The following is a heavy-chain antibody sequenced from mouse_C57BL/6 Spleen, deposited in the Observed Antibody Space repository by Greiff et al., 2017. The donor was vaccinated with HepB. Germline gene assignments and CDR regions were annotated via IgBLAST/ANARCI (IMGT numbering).Heavy chain of an antibody. CDR1: GYTFTSYW. Sequence: QVQLQQPGPELVKPGASVKLSCTASGYTFTSYWMHWVKQRPGQGLEWIGNINPSNGGTNYNEKFKSKATLTVDKSSSTAYMQLSSLTSEDSAVYYCARGPPTVVPYYFDYWGQGTTLTVSS. CDR3: ARGPPTVVPYYFDY. J-gene: IGHJ2*01. D-gene: IGHD1-1*01. V-gene: IGHV1-53*01. CDR2: INPSNGGT.